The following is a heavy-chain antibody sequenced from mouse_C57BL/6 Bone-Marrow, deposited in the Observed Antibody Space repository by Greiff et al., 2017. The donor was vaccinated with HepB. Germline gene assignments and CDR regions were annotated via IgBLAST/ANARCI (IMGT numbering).Heavy chain of an antibody. D-gene: IGHD1-1*01. Sequence: QVQLQQPGAELVKPGASVKMSCKASGYTFTSYWITWVKQRPGQGLEWIGDIYPGSGSTNYNENFKSKATLTVDTSSSTAYMQLSSLTSEDSAVYYCAREGLYYYGSTGYFDVWGTGTTVTVSS. CDR1: GYTFTSYW. CDR2: IYPGSGST. J-gene: IGHJ1*03. CDR3: AREGLYYYGSTGYFDV. V-gene: IGHV1-55*01.